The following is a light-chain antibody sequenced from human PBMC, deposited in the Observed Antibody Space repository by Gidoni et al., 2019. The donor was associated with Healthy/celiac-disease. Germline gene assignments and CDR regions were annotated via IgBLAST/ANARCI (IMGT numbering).Light chain of an antibody. CDR1: QSVSSN. V-gene: IGKV3-15*01. CDR2: GAS. CDR3: QQYNNWPPLT. Sequence: EIVMTPSPATLAVSPGERATISCRASQSVSSNLAGYQQKPGQAPRLLICGASTRATGIPARFSGSGSGTEFTLTISSLQSEDFAVYYCQQYNNWPPLTFGQGTKVEIK. J-gene: IGKJ1*01.